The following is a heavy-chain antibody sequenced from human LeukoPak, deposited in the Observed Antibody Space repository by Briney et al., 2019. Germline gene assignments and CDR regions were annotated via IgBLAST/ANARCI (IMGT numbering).Heavy chain of an antibody. CDR3: ARDIKDGTPALNY. CDR2: IKGDGSER. CDR1: GFTFSTYW. V-gene: IGHV3-7*03. Sequence: GGSLRLSCAASGFTFSTYWMTWVRQAPGKALEWVANIKGDGSERHYVDSVKGRSTVFRDNAKNSLYLQMNSLRVEDTAVYYCARDIKDGTPALNYWGQGSLVTVSS. J-gene: IGHJ4*02.